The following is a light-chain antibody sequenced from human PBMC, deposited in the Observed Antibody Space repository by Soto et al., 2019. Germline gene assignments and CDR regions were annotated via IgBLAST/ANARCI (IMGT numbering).Light chain of an antibody. V-gene: IGKV2-28*01. CDR1: QSLLHSNGYNY. CDR3: MQALQTRGK. Sequence: DIVMTQSPLSLPVTPGEPASISCRSSQSLLHSNGYNYLDWYLQKPGQSPQLLIYLGSNRASGGPDRLSGSGSGTDFTLKISRVEAEDVGVYYCMQALQTRGKFGQGTKVEIK. CDR2: LGS. J-gene: IGKJ1*01.